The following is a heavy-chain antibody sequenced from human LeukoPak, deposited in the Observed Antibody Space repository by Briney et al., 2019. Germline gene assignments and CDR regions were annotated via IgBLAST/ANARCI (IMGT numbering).Heavy chain of an antibody. V-gene: IGHV3-20*04. Sequence: GGSLRLSCVASGFSFDDYDVNWVRQPPGKGLERVSGINWNTGSTSYADSVRGRFTVSRDPAKKCLYLQMNSLRAEDTAVYYCARDLVDSSGWYCFDYWGQGTLVTVSS. D-gene: IGHD6-19*01. CDR2: INWNTGST. CDR3: ARDLVDSSGWYCFDY. CDR1: GFSFDDYD. J-gene: IGHJ4*02.